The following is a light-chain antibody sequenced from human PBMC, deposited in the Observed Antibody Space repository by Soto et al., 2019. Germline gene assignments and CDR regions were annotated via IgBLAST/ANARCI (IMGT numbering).Light chain of an antibody. CDR1: QSVSSSY. J-gene: IGKJ1*01. CDR2: GAS. CDR3: QQYAGSPVT. V-gene: IGKV3-20*01. Sequence: ELVLTQSPGTLSLSPGERVTLSCRASQSVSSSYLAWYQQKPGQAPRLLIYGASSRATGIPDRFSGSGSGTDFTLTISRLEPEDFAVYYCQQYAGSPVTFGQGTKVEIK.